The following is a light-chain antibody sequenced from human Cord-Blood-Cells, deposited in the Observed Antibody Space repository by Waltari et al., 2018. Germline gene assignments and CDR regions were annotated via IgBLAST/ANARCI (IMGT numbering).Light chain of an antibody. CDR2: DAS. J-gene: IGKJ4*01. CDR1: QSVSSY. CDR3: QQRSNWPLT. Sequence: EIVLTQSPATLSLSPAERATLSYRASQSVSSYLAWYQQKPGQAPRLLIYDASNRATGIPARFSGSGSGTDFTLTISSLEPEDFAVYYCQQRSNWPLTFGGGTKVEIK. V-gene: IGKV3-11*01.